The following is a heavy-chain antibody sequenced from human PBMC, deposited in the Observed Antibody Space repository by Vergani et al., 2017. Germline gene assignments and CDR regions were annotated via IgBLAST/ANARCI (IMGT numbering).Heavy chain of an antibody. V-gene: IGHV3-33*01. CDR3: ARDVLSGATDY. J-gene: IGHJ4*02. D-gene: IGHD4/OR15-4a*01. Sequence: VQLVESGGGLVQPGGSLRLSCAASGFTFSSYGMHWVRQAPGKGLEWVAVIWYDGSNKYYADSVKGRFTISRDNSKNTLYLQMNSLRAEDTAVYYCARDVLSGATDYWGQGTLVTVSS. CDR2: IWYDGSNK. CDR1: GFTFSSYG.